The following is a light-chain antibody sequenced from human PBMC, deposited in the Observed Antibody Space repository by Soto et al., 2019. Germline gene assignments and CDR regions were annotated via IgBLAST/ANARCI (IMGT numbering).Light chain of an antibody. J-gene: IGKJ5*01. Sequence: DIRMTQSPSTLSASVGDRVTITCRASQSISSWLAWYQQKPGTAPKLLIYKASTLESGVPSRFSGSRSGTEFTLTVSSLQPDDFATYYCQQPISFPITFGQGTRLEIK. V-gene: IGKV1-5*03. CDR2: KAS. CDR1: QSISSW. CDR3: QQPISFPIT.